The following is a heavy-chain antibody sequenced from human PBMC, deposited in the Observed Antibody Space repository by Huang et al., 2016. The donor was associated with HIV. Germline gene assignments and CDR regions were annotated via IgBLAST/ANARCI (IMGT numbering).Heavy chain of an antibody. Sequence: VQLVQSGGEVKQPGASVRVSCKASGYDFGSYGMLWVRQAPGKGLEWLGWIGSDSRDTRTAQKFQGRVTMTTDRSATTTYMELRSLRYDDTAVYYCARDTYYTDIWKRNDASFLWGQGTMITVYS. CDR2: IGSDSRDT. CDR1: GYDFGSYG. CDR3: ARDTYYTDIWKRNDASFL. V-gene: IGHV1-18*01. D-gene: IGHD3-22*01. J-gene: IGHJ3*01.